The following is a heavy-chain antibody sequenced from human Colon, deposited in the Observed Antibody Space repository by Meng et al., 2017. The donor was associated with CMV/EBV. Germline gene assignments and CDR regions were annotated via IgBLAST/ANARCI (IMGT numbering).Heavy chain of an antibody. D-gene: IGHD1-14*01. J-gene: IGHJ4*02. CDR2: INTYSGDP. V-gene: IGHV1-2*02. CDR3: ARAPVQGTHLTNDF. Sequence: ASVKVSCKASGYTFTDYFIHWFRQGPGQGLEWMGWINTYSGDPYYAEKFQGRVTVTRDTSITTVYMQLDRLSSDDTAVYFCARAPVQGTHLTNDFWGQGTLVTVSS. CDR1: GYTFTDYF.